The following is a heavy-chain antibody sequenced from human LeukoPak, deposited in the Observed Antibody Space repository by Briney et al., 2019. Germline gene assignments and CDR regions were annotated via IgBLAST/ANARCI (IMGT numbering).Heavy chain of an antibody. CDR3: ARTITLDY. CDR2: INHSGST. CDR1: GGSFSGYY. Sequence: SETLSLTCAVYGGSFSGYYWSWIRQPPGKGLEWIGEINHSGSTNYNPSLKSRVTISVDTSKNQFSLKLSSVTAADTAVYYCARTITLDYWGRGTLVTVSS. V-gene: IGHV4-34*01. J-gene: IGHJ4*02. D-gene: IGHD3-10*01.